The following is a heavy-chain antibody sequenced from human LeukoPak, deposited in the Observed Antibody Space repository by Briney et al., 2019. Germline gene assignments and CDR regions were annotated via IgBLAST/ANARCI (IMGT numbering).Heavy chain of an antibody. V-gene: IGHV3-23*01. Sequence: PGGSLRLSCAASGFTFSSYVMNWVRQAPGKGLEWVSTISGGGGSTYYADSVKGRFTISRDNSKNTLYLQVNSLRAEDTAVYYCAKGGKWDVTPFDYWGRGTLVTVSS. D-gene: IGHD1-26*01. CDR1: GFTFSSYV. J-gene: IGHJ4*02. CDR2: ISGGGGST. CDR3: AKGGKWDVTPFDY.